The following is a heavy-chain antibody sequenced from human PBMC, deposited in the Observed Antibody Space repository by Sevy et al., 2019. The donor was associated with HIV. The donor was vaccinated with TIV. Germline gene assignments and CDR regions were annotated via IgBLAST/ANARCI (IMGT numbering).Heavy chain of an antibody. CDR1: GGSFSGYY. D-gene: IGHD3-3*01. Sequence: SETLSLTCAVYGGSFSGYYWSWIRQPPGKGLEWIGEINHSGSTNYNPSLKSRVTISVDTSKNQFSLKLSSVTAAGTAVYYCARGEGDLTIWGQGTLVTVSS. CDR2: INHSGST. CDR3: ARGEGDLTI. J-gene: IGHJ4*02. V-gene: IGHV4-34*01.